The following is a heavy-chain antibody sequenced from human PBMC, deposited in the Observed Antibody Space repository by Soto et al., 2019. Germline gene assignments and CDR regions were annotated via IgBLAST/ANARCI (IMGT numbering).Heavy chain of an antibody. D-gene: IGHD3-9*01. CDR1: GFAFNTYS. CDR3: VRDLGRYFRSVYMDL. V-gene: IGHV3-21*02. J-gene: IGHJ6*03. CDR2: INEDSTYI. Sequence: EVQLVESGGGLVKPGGSLRLSCTASGFAFNTYSMNWVRQAPGKGREWVSSINEDSTYIYYADSLRGRITISRDNAKDSLFLQMNSLRPDDTAVYYCVRDLGRYFRSVYMDLWGDGATVTVSS.